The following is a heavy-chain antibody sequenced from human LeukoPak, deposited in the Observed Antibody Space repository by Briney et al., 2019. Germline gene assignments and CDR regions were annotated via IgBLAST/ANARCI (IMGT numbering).Heavy chain of an antibody. CDR2: ISWNSGSI. CDR3: AKEGLNDCSSTSCYRRSFWYFDL. D-gene: IGHD2-2*01. V-gene: IGHV3-9*01. CDR1: GFTFDDYA. J-gene: IGHJ2*01. Sequence: SLRLSCAASGFTFDDYAMHWVRQAPGKGLEWVSGISWNSGSIGYADSVKGRFTISSDKAKNSLYLQINSLRAEDTALYYCAKEGLNDCSSTSCYRRSFWYFDLWGRGTLVTVSS.